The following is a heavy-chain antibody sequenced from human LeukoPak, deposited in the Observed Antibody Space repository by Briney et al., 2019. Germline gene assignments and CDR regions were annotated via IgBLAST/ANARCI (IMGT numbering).Heavy chain of an antibody. D-gene: IGHD2-21*02. CDR1: GYTFTSYY. V-gene: IGHV1-46*01. Sequence: ASVKVSCKASGYTFTSYYMHWVRQAPGQGLEWMGLINPSGGSTSYAQKFQGRVTMTRDTSTSTVYMELSSLRSEDTAVYYCARQYCGGDCYRNPYFDYWGQGTLVTVSS. J-gene: IGHJ4*02. CDR2: INPSGGST. CDR3: ARQYCGGDCYRNPYFDY.